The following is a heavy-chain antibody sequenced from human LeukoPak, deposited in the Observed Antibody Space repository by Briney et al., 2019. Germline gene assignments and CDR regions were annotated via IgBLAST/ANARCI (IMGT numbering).Heavy chain of an antibody. Sequence: GGSLRLSCAASGFTFDDYAMHWVRQAPGKGLEWVSGISWNSGSIGYADSVKGRFTISRDNAKNSLYLQMNSLRAEDTALYYCAKVKGGDGFEEFKNYGMDVWGQGTTVTVSS. J-gene: IGHJ6*02. CDR1: GFTFDDYA. CDR2: ISWNSGSI. CDR3: AKVKGGDGFEEFKNYGMDV. D-gene: IGHD3-10*01. V-gene: IGHV3-9*01.